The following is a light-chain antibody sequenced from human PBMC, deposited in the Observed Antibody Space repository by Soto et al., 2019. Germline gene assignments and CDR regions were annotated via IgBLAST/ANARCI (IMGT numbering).Light chain of an antibody. CDR1: SSDVGPYNY. Sequence: QSALTQPASVSGSPGQSITISCTGTSSDVGPYNYVSWYQHHPGKAPKLLIYEVTKRPSGVSNRFSGSKSGNTASLTISGLQAADEADYYCSSYTTSSTLVFGGGTKLTVL. J-gene: IGLJ3*02. V-gene: IGLV2-14*01. CDR3: SSYTTSSTLV. CDR2: EVT.